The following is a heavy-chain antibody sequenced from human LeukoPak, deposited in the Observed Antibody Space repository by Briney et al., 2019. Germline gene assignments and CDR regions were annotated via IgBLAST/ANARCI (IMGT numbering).Heavy chain of an antibody. D-gene: IGHD3-22*01. Sequence: SETLSLTCTVSGGSMRSYYWSWIRQPPGRGLEWIGFIYYSGSTNYNPSLKSRVTISVDTSKNQFSLKLTSVTAADTAVYYCAGHRVHDSSGYYFLDYWGQGTLVTVSS. CDR2: IYYSGST. CDR1: GGSMRSYY. CDR3: AGHRVHDSSGYYFLDY. J-gene: IGHJ4*02. V-gene: IGHV4-59*08.